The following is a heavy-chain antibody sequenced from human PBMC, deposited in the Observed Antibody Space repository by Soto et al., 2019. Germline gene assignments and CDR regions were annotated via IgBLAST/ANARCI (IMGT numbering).Heavy chain of an antibody. CDR3: VRDVNYYDSSGHRDY. Sequence: GGSLRLSCAASGFTFSTYSMHWVRQAPGKGLEWVSSISSTSTYIYYADSVEGRFTISRDNAKNSLYLQMNSLRGEDTAVYYCVRDVNYYDSSGHRDYWGQGTLVTVSS. J-gene: IGHJ4*02. V-gene: IGHV3-21*01. CDR2: ISSTSTYI. CDR1: GFTFSTYS. D-gene: IGHD3-22*01.